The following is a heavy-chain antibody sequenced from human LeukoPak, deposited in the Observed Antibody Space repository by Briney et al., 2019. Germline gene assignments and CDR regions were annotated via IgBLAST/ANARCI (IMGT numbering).Heavy chain of an antibody. CDR2: IYTSGST. D-gene: IGHD2-2*01. CDR3: ARVYQSAEYYFDY. CDR1: GGSISNNY. V-gene: IGHV4-4*07. Sequence: PSETLSLTCTVSGGSISNNYWSWIRQSAGKGLEWIGRIYTSGSTNYNPSLKSRVTISVDKSKNQFSLKLSSVTAADTAVYYCARVYQSAEYYFDYWGQGNLVSVSS. J-gene: IGHJ4*02.